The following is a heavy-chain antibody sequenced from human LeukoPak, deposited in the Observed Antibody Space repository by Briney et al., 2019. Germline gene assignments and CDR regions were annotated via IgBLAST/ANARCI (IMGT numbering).Heavy chain of an antibody. Sequence: GGSLRLSCAASGFTFSSYSMNWVRQAPGKGLEWVSSMSSSSSYIYYADSVKGRFTISRDNAKNSLYLQMNSLRAEDTAVYYCAREHSSSWYVDWVDYWGQGTLVTVSS. D-gene: IGHD6-13*01. CDR1: GFTFSSYS. V-gene: IGHV3-21*01. CDR3: AREHSSSWYVDWVDY. CDR2: MSSSSSYI. J-gene: IGHJ4*02.